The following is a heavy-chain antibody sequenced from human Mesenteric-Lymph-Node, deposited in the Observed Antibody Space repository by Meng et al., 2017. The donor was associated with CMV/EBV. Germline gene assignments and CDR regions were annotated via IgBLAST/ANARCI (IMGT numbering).Heavy chain of an antibody. J-gene: IGHJ6*02. D-gene: IGHD6-13*01. CDR3: ARGRGIAAAGKMDV. CDR2: ISAYNGNT. Sequence: ASVKVSCKASGYTFTSYGISWVRQAPGQGLEWMGWISAYNGNTNYAQKLQGRVTMTTDTSTSTAYMELTSLKSEDTAVYYCARGRGIAAAGKMDVWGQGTTVTVSS. CDR1: GYTFTSYG. V-gene: IGHV1-18*01.